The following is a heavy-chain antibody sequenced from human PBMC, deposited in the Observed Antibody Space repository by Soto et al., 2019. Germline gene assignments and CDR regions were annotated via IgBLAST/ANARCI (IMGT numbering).Heavy chain of an antibody. Sequence: SETLSLTCAVYGGSFIGYYWSWILQPPWKGLEWIGEINHSGSTNYNPSLKSRVTISVDTSKNQFSLKLSSVTAADTAVYYCARGGYCTNGVCHYYYYYYGMDVWGQGTTVTVSS. CDR3: ARGGYCTNGVCHYYYYYYGMDV. J-gene: IGHJ6*02. V-gene: IGHV4-34*01. D-gene: IGHD2-8*01. CDR2: INHSGST. CDR1: GGSFIGYY.